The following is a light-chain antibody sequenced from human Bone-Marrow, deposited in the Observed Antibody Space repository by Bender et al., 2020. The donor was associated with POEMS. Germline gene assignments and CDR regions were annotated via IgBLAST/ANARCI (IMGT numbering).Light chain of an antibody. CDR3: QAWDTSTRV. J-gene: IGLJ2*01. V-gene: IGLV3-1*01. CDR2: QDI. CDR1: KLADKY. Sequence: SYDLTQSHSVSVSPGQTATITCSGDKLADKYVSWYQQKPGESPLMVIYQDIKRPSGIPERFSGSNSGNTATLTISGTQAIDEADYYCQAWDTSTRVFGGGTKLTVL.